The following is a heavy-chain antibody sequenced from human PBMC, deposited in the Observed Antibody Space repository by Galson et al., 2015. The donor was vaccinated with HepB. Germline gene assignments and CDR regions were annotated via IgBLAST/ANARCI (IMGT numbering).Heavy chain of an antibody. CDR1: GGTFSSYT. V-gene: IGHV1-69*04. CDR2: IIPILGIA. CDR3: ARDVDHRFDH. J-gene: IGHJ4*02. Sequence: SVKVSCKASGGTFSSYTISWVRQAPGQGLEWMGRIIPILGIANYAQKFQGRVTMTTDTSTSTAYMELRSLRSDDTAVYYCARDVDHRFDHWGQGTLVTVSS.